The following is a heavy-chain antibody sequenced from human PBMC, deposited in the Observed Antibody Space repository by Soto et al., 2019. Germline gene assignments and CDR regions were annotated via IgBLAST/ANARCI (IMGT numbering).Heavy chain of an antibody. D-gene: IGHD3-22*01. CDR3: ARDLGDYDSSGYFDY. V-gene: IGHV3-11*01. CDR2: ISSTDNII. Sequence: QVQLVESGGGLVKPGGSLRLSCAASGFTFSDYYMSWIRQAPGKGLEWVSYISSTDNIIYYADSVKGRFTISRDNAKNSLYLQMNSLRAEDAAVYYCARDLGDYDSSGYFDYWGQGTLVTVSS. CDR1: GFTFSDYY. J-gene: IGHJ4*02.